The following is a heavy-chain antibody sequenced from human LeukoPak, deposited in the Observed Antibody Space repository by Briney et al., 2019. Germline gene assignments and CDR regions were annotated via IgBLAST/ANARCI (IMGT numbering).Heavy chain of an antibody. D-gene: IGHD4-17*01. J-gene: IGHJ4*02. CDR2: ISYDGGNK. CDR3: ASAPTDYVETSWYYFDY. V-gene: IGHV3-30*04. CDR1: GFTFSSYA. Sequence: GGSLRLSCAASGFTFSSYAMHWVRQAPGKGLEWVAVISYDGGNKYYADSVKGRFTISRDNSKNTLYLQMNSLRAEDTAVYYCASAPTDYVETSWYYFDYWGQGTPVTVSS.